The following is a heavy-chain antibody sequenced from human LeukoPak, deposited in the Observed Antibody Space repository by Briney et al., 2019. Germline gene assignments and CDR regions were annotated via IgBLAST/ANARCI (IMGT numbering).Heavy chain of an antibody. CDR2: INDSGST. CDR1: GGSFSGYY. V-gene: IGHV4-34*01. J-gene: IGHJ4*02. CDR3: ARTERSAVAGY. Sequence: SETLSLTCGVSGGSFSGYYWSWIRQPPGKGLEWIGEINDSGSTNYNPSLKSRVTISVDTSKNQFSLKLSSVTAADTAVFYCARTERSAVAGYWGQGTLVTVSS. D-gene: IGHD6-19*01.